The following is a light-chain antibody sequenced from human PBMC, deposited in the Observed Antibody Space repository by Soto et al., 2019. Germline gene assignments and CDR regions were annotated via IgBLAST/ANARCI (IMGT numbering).Light chain of an antibody. J-gene: IGKJ2*01. CDR1: QSVSSN. CDR3: QQYNNWPPHT. CDR2: HAS. Sequence: DIVMTQSPATLSVSPGERATLSCRGSQSVSSNLAWYQQKPGQAPRLLIYHASTRATGIPARFSGSGSETEFTLTISSLQSEDFAVYYCQQYNNWPPHTFGQGTKLEIK. V-gene: IGKV3-15*01.